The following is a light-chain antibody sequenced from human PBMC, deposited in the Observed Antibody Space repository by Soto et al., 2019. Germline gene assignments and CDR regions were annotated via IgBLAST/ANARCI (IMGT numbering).Light chain of an antibody. J-gene: IGKJ1*01. V-gene: IGKV1-39*01. Sequence: DIQMTQSPSSLSASVGDRVTITCQASQDISNYLNWYQQKPGKAPKLLIYDASNLETGVPSRFSGSESGTDFTLTISSLQPEDFATYYCQQSYSTPGTFGQGTKVAIK. CDR1: QDISNY. CDR2: DAS. CDR3: QQSYSTPGT.